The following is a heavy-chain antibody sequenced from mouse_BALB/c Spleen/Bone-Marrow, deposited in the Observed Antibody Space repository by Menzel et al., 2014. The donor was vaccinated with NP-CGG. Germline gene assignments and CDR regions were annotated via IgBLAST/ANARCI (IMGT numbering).Heavy chain of an antibody. CDR1: GFNIXDTY. Sequence: EVKLMESGAELVKPGASVKLSCTASGFNIXDTYMHWVKQRPEQGMEWIGRIDPANGNTKYDPKFQGKATITADTSSNTPYLHLSSLTSEDTAVYYCARSYYAMDYWGHGTSVTVSS. J-gene: IGHJ4*01. D-gene: IGHD1-1*01. CDR3: ARSYYAMDY. CDR2: IDPANGNT. V-gene: IGHV14-3*02.